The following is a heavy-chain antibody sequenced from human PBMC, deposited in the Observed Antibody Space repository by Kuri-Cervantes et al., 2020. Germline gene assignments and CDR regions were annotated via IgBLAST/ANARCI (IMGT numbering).Heavy chain of an antibody. Sequence: GGSLRLSCAASGFTFSSYGMHWVRQAPGKGLEWVAVIWYDGSNKYYADSVKGRFTISRDNSKNTLYLQMNSLRAEDTAVYYCARDRSSRDFDYWGQGTLVTVSS. CDR3: ARDRSSRDFDY. V-gene: IGHV3-33*01. J-gene: IGHJ4*02. CDR1: GFTFSSYG. D-gene: IGHD2-15*01. CDR2: IWYDGSNK.